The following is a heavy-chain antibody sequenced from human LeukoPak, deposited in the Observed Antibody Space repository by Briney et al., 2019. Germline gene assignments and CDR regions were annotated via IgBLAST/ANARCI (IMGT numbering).Heavy chain of an antibody. CDR2: LYHSGST. V-gene: IGHV4-59*08. J-gene: IGHJ4*02. CDR3: ARHGGSYSLDY. Sequence: SETLSLTCTVSGGSIRSYYWSWIRQPPGEGLEWIGYLYHSGSTYNPSLQSRVTISVDTSKNQFSLKLNSVTAADTAVYYCARHGGSYSLDYWGQGTLVTVSS. CDR1: GGSIRSYY. D-gene: IGHD3-10*01.